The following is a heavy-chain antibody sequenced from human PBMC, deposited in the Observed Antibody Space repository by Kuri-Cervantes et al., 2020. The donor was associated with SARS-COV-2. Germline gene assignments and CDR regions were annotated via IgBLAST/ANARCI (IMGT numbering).Heavy chain of an antibody. CDR3: VREQISLIVMESGTFGI. D-gene: IGHD3-22*01. J-gene: IGHJ3*02. V-gene: IGHV6-1*01. Sequence: SETLSLTCAVSGDSVYSNSAAWNWIRQSPSRGFEWLGRTYYKSQWYNDYSVSVKSRIIINADTSKNHFSLQLSSVTPEDTAVYYCVREQISLIVMESGTFGIWGQGTMVTVSS. CDR1: GDSVYSNSAA. CDR2: TYYKSQWYN.